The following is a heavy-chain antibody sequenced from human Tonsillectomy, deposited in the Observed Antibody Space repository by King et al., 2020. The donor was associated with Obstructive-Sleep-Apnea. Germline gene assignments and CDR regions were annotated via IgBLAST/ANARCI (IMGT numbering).Heavy chain of an antibody. CDR1: GFTLDDYA. D-gene: IGHD3-10*01. CDR3: ANLEFGEFRGDDAFDI. J-gene: IGHJ3*02. Sequence: DVQLVQSGGGLVQPGRSLRLSCAASGFTLDDYAMHWVRQAPGKGLEWVSGISWNSGSIGCADSVKGRFTISRDKAKNSLYLQMNSLRAEDTALYYCANLEFGEFRGDDAFDIWGQGTMVTVSS. CDR2: ISWNSGSI. V-gene: IGHV3-9*01.